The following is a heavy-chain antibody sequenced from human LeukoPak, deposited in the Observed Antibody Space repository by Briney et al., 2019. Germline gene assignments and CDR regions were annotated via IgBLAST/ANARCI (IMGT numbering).Heavy chain of an antibody. D-gene: IGHD2-2*01. V-gene: IGHV1-18*01. CDR2: ISAYNGNT. CDR3: ARGNVVVQAATYFDY. J-gene: IGHJ4*02. CDR1: GYTFTSYG. Sequence: ASVKVSCKASGYTFTSYGISWVRQAPGQGLEWMGWISAYNGNTNYAQKLQGRVTITTDESTSTAYMELSSLRSEDTAVYYCARGNVVVQAATYFDYWGQGTLVTVSS.